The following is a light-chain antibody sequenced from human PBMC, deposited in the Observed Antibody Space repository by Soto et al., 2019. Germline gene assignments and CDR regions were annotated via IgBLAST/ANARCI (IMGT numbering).Light chain of an antibody. CDR2: DVT. CDR3: CSYAGDYIVV. V-gene: IGLV2-11*01. CDR1: SSDVGRYNY. J-gene: IGLJ1*01. Sequence: QSALTQPRSVSGSPGQSVTISCTGTSSDVGRYNYVSWYQQHPGKAPKLIIYDVTQRPSGVPDRFSGSKSGNTASLTISGLQAEDEVDYYCCSYAGDYIVVFGTGTKVTVL.